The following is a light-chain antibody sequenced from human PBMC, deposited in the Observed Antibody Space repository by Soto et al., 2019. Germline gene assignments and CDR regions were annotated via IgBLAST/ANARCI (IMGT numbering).Light chain of an antibody. CDR1: TSNIAHYY. J-gene: IGLJ1*01. Sequence: QSVLTQPPSVSAAPGQTGTISCSGSTSNIAHYYVSWYQQLPGAAPKLLIYENNKRPSGIPDRFSGSRSGTSATLGITGLQTGDEADYYCGTLDSSLSGFVFGPGTKVTVL. CDR2: ENN. CDR3: GTLDSSLSGFV. V-gene: IGLV1-51*02.